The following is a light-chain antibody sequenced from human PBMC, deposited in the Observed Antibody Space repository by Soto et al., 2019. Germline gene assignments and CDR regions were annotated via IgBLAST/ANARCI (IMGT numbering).Light chain of an antibody. J-gene: IGLJ3*02. Sequence: QSVLTQPASVSGSPGQSITISCTGTSSDVGGYNYVSWYQQHPGKAPKLIIFDVINRPSGVSNRFSGSKSGNTASLTISGLQAEDEADYYCSSYTSSSTLFGGGTKVTVL. CDR3: SSYTSSSTL. V-gene: IGLV2-14*03. CDR2: DVI. CDR1: SSDVGGYNY.